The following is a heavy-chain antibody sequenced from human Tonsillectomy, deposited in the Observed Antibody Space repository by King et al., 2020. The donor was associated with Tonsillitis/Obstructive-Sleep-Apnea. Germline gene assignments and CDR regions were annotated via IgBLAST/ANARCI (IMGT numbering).Heavy chain of an antibody. V-gene: IGHV4-34*01. CDR1: GGSFSGHY. J-gene: IGHJ6*03. D-gene: IGHD2-21*01. CDR3: ARGPGVIAYYYYYYIDV. Sequence: VQLQQWGAGLLKPSETLSLTCAVYGGSFSGHYCSWIRQPPGKGLEWIGEIDHSGSTDYNPSLRSRVTISVDRSKNHFSLKLSSVTAADTAVYYCARGPGVIAYYYYYYIDVWGQGTTVTVSS. CDR2: IDHSGST.